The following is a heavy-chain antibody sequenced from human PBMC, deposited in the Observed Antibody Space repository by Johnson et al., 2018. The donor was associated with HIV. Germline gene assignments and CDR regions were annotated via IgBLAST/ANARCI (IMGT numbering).Heavy chain of an antibody. CDR2: IRYDGSNK. D-gene: IGHD5-12*01. J-gene: IGHJ3*02. CDR3: AKDPSYIVATAMTDAFDI. Sequence: QVQLVESGGGVVQPGGSLRLSCAASGFTFSSYGMHWVRQAPGKGLEWVAFIRYDGSNKYYADSVKGRFTISRDNAKNSLYLQMNSLRAEDTAVYYCAKDPSYIVATAMTDAFDILGQGTMVTVSS. V-gene: IGHV3-30*02. CDR1: GFTFSSYG.